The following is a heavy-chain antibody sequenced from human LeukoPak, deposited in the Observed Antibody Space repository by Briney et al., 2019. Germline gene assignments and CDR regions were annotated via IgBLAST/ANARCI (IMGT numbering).Heavy chain of an antibody. J-gene: IGHJ4*02. CDR2: ISGGGGST. D-gene: IGHD3-10*01. CDR3: AKNPHVLLWFGELSY. CDR1: GFTFSSYA. V-gene: IGHV3-23*01. Sequence: PGGSLRLSCAASGFTFSSYAMSWVRQAPGKGREWVSAISGGGGSTYYADSGKGRLTISRDNSKNTMDLQMNSLRAADTAVYYCAKNPHVLLWFGELSYWGQGTLVTVSS.